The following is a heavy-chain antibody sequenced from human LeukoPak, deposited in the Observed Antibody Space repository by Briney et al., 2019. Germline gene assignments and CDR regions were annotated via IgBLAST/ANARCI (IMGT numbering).Heavy chain of an antibody. Sequence: GGSLRLSCAASGFTVSSNYMSWVRQAPGKGLEWVSVIYSGGSTYYADSVKGRFTISRDNSKNTLYLQMNSLRAEDTAVYYCARDATVWFGELSPLDFDYWGQGTLVTVSS. CDR3: ARDATVWFGELSPLDFDY. V-gene: IGHV3-53*01. J-gene: IGHJ4*02. CDR2: IYSGGST. D-gene: IGHD3-10*01. CDR1: GFTVSSNY.